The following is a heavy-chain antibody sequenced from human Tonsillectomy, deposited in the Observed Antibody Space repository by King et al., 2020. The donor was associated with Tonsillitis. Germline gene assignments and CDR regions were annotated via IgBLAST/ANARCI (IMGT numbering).Heavy chain of an antibody. Sequence: VQLVESGGGLVQPGRSLRLSCAASGFTFADYAMHWVRQAPGKGLEWVSGISWNSGSIGYADSVKGRFTISRDNAKTSLYLQMNSLRAEDTALYYCAKVQGRGGDHDYYYYGIDVWGQGTTVTVSS. CDR3: AKVQGRGGDHDYYYYGIDV. CDR1: GFTFADYA. J-gene: IGHJ6*02. D-gene: IGHD3-10*01. V-gene: IGHV3-9*01. CDR2: ISWNSGSI.